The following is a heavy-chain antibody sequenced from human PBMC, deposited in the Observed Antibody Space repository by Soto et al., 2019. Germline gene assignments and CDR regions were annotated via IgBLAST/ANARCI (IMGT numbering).Heavy chain of an antibody. J-gene: IGHJ5*02. D-gene: IGHD4-4*01. Sequence: QVQLVQSGSEVKKAGASVKVSCKASGYTLVSYVISWVRQAPGQGLEWMGWVSAYTGNTNYAQNLQGRVTMTTDTSTRTAYMALRSLRSAVAAVYYWGRASATVTTEWLDPWGQGTLVTVSS. CDR2: VSAYTGNT. CDR3: GRASATVTTEWLDP. CDR1: GYTLVSYV. V-gene: IGHV1-18*01.